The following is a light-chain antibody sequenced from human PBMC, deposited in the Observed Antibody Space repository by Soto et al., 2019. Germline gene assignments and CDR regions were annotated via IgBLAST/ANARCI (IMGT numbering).Light chain of an antibody. Sequence: QSVLTQPPSVSAAPGQKVTISCSGSRSNIGDHFVSWYQQLPGTAPRLLVYDSDKRPSGIPDRFSGSKSDTSATLAITGLQTGGEADYYCGTWDSRLRANVFGGGTK. V-gene: IGLV1-51*01. J-gene: IGLJ3*02. CDR2: DSD. CDR1: RSNIGDHF. CDR3: GTWDSRLRANV.